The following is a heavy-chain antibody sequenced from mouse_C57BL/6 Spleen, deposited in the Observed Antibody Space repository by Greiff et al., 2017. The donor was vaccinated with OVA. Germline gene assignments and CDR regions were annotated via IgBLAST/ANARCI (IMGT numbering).Heavy chain of an antibody. Sequence: EVQLQQSGAELVRPGASVKLSCTASGYNFKDDYMHWVKQRPEQGLEWIGWIDPENGDTKYDSKFQGKATITADTSSNTAYMHLSSLTTEDTAGYYCSIMRYSNDGLGYWGQGTLVTVSA. V-gene: IGHV14-4*01. CDR3: SIMRYSNDGLGY. D-gene: IGHD2-12*01. CDR1: GYNFKDDY. CDR2: IDPENGDT. J-gene: IGHJ3*01.